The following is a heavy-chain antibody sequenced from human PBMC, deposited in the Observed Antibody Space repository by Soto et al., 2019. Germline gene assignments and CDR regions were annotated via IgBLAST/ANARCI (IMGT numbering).Heavy chain of an antibody. CDR1: GFTFSNAW. D-gene: IGHD2-2*02. V-gene: IGHV3-15*01. Sequence: EVQLVESGGGLVKPGGSLRLSCAASGFTFSNAWMSWVRQAPGKGLEWVGRIKSKTDGGTTDYAAPVKGRFTISRDDSKNTLYLQMNSLKTEDTAVYYCTTDPTLDRVVPAAIRRVYYYYGMDVWGQGTTVTVSS. CDR2: IKSKTDGGTT. CDR3: TTDPTLDRVVPAAIRRVYYYYGMDV. J-gene: IGHJ6*02.